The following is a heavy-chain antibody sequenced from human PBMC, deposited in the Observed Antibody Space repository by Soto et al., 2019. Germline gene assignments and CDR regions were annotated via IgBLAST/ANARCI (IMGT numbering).Heavy chain of an antibody. D-gene: IGHD1-26*01. CDR3: ARDRGWELFFGEVGFDY. CDR1: GYTFTTYA. V-gene: IGHV1-3*04. CDR2: INTGNGDT. J-gene: IGHJ4*02. Sequence: ASVKVSCKSSGYTFTTYAIHWVRQAPGQRLEWMGRINTGNGDTKYSQKFRDRVTITRDTPANKVYMELSGLISEDTAVYYCARDRGWELFFGEVGFDYWGQGTLVTVSS.